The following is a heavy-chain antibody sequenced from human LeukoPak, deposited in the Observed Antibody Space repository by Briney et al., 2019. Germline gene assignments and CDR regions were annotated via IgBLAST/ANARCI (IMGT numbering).Heavy chain of an antibody. Sequence: GGSLRLSCAASGFAVSSNYMNWVRQAPGKGLEWVSFISSGGTTHYADSVKGRFTISRDNSKNTLYLHMNTLRAEDTAVYYCAKDRGLYYDFWSGYYEGWGQGTLVTVSS. CDR2: ISSGGTT. CDR1: GFAVSSNY. CDR3: AKDRGLYYDFWSGYYEG. J-gene: IGHJ4*02. D-gene: IGHD3-3*01. V-gene: IGHV3-53*01.